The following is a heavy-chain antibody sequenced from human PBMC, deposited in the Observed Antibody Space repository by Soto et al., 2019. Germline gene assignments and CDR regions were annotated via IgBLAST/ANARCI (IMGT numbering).Heavy chain of an antibody. J-gene: IGHJ4*02. D-gene: IGHD3-3*01. V-gene: IGHV3-30*18. Sequence: GGSLRLSCAASGFTFSSYGMHWVRQAPGKGLEWVAVISYDGSNKYYADSVKGRFTISRDNSKNTLYLQMNSLRAEDTAVYYCAKDRRSGRDFEYWGQGTLVTVSS. CDR3: AKDRRSGRDFEY. CDR2: ISYDGSNK. CDR1: GFTFSSYG.